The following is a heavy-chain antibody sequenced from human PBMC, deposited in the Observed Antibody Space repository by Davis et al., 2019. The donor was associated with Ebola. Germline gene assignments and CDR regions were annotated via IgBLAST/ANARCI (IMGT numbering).Heavy chain of an antibody. CDR1: GGSISSSSYY. V-gene: IGHV4-39*01. Sequence: SETLSLTCTVSGGSISSSSYYWGWIRQPPGKGLEWIGSIYYSGSTYYNPSLKSRVTISVDTSKNQFPLKLSSETAADTAVYYCARLYGRYYGPGSYETMNWFDPWGQGTLVTVSS. D-gene: IGHD3-10*01. J-gene: IGHJ5*02. CDR3: ARLYGRYYGPGSYETMNWFDP. CDR2: IYYSGST.